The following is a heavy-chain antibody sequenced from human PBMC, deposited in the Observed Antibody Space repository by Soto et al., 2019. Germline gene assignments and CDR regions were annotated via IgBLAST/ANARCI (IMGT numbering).Heavy chain of an antibody. V-gene: IGHV3-30-3*01. J-gene: IGHJ6*02. D-gene: IGHD2-15*01. CDR2: ISFDGTSE. Sequence: QLVESGGRGVQPGRSLRLSCAASEFTFTSYAMHWVRQAPGRGLEWVALISFDGTSEYYADSVKGRFIISRDNSKTMVYSQMNSLRPDDTAIYYCARPIPRWSYHYGMDVWGQGTTVTVSS. CDR3: ARPIPRWSYHYGMDV. CDR1: EFTFTSYA.